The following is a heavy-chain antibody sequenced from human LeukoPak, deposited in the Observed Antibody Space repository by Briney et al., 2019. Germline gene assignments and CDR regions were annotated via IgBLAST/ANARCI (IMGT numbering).Heavy chain of an antibody. CDR3: ARDRKPGYSSGWYAY. Sequence: GRSLRLSCAASGFTFSSYGMHWVRQAPGKGLEWVAVISYDGSNKYYADSVKGRFTISRDNSKNTLYLQMNSLRAEDTAVYYCARDRKPGYSSGWYAYWGQGTLVTVSS. CDR2: ISYDGSNK. V-gene: IGHV3-30*19. J-gene: IGHJ4*02. CDR1: GFTFSSYG. D-gene: IGHD6-19*01.